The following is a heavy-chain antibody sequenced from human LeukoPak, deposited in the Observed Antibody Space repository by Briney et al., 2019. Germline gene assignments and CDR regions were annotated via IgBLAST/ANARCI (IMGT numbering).Heavy chain of an antibody. CDR1: GYTFTGYY. J-gene: IGHJ5*02. V-gene: IGHV1-2*05. Sequence: ASVKVSCKASGYTFTGYYMHWVRQAPGQGPEWMGRINPNSGGTNYPQKFRGRVTVTKDTSISTAYMELSSLRSDDTVVYYCARGKTMTTVTTWGRGTLVTVSS. CDR2: INPNSGGT. D-gene: IGHD4-17*01. CDR3: ARGKTMTTVTT.